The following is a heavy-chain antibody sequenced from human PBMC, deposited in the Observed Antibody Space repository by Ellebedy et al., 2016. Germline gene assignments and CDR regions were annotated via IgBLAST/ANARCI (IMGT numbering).Heavy chain of an antibody. CDR1: GFTINPYS. CDR2: IKRDGDDE. J-gene: IGHJ4*02. CDR3: ARDRSGWSRDC. V-gene: IGHV3-7*01. D-gene: IGHD6-19*01. Sequence: GESLKISCAASGFTINPYSMTWVRQAPGKGLEWVATIKRDGDDEYYVDSVKGRFTVSRDNAKNSVYLQMNSLRADGTAVYYCARDRSGWSRDCWGQGTLVTVSS.